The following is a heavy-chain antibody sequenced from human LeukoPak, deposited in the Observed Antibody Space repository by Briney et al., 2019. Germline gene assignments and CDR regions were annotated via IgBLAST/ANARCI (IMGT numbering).Heavy chain of an antibody. Sequence: PGGSLRLSCAASGFTFSSYSMNWVRQAPGKGLKWVSYISSSSSTIYYADSVKGRFTISGDNAKNSLYLQMNSLRAEDTAVYYCARKMVRGVMSSIDYWGQGTLVTVSS. V-gene: IGHV3-48*01. J-gene: IGHJ4*02. CDR1: GFTFSSYS. CDR2: ISSSSSTI. CDR3: ARKMVRGVMSSIDY. D-gene: IGHD3-10*01.